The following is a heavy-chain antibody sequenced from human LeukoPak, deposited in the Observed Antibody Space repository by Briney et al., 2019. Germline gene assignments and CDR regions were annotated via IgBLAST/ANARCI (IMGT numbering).Heavy chain of an antibody. D-gene: IGHD3-22*01. V-gene: IGHV3-7*01. CDR3: AVYYSSGPIAY. Sequence: PGGSLRLSCAASGLAFSYYLMSWVRQAPGKGLEWVANIKEDGSEKHYVDSVKGRFTVSRDNVKNSLYLQMNSLRAEDTAVYYCAVYYSSGPIAYWGQGTLVTVSS. CDR2: IKEDGSEK. J-gene: IGHJ4*02. CDR1: GLAFSYYL.